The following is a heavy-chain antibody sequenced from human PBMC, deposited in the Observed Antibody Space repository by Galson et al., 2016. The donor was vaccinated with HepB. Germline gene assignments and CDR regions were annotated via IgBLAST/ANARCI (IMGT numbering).Heavy chain of an antibody. CDR3: TRGYMHTGMNV. CDR2: TYYRSQWFN. J-gene: IGHJ6*02. V-gene: IGHV6-1*01. D-gene: IGHD5-18*01. Sequence: CAISGDSVTNDDTIWNWIRQSPSRGLEWLGRTYYRSQWFNGYAVSVKSRITINSDTSRNQFSLQLDSVTPDDTAAYFCTRGYMHTGMNVWGQGTTVTVYS. CDR1: GDSVTNDDTI.